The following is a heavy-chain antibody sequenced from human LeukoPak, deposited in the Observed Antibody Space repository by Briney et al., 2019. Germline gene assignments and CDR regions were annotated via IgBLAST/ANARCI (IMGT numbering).Heavy chain of an antibody. J-gene: IGHJ4*02. CDR2: ISGSGGST. CDR1: GFTFSSYG. Sequence: GGSLRLSCAASGFTFSSYGMSWVRQAPGKGLEWVSAISGSGGSTYYADSVKGRFSISGDNSKNTLYLQMNSLRAEDTAVYYCAKGIGGFDYWGQGTLVTVSS. V-gene: IGHV3-23*01. CDR3: AKGIGGFDY.